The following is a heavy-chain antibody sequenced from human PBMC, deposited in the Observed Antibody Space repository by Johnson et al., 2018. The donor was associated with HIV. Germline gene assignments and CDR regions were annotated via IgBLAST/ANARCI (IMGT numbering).Heavy chain of an antibody. J-gene: IGHJ3*02. CDR3: ARDGGFVGAFDI. D-gene: IGHD3-16*01. V-gene: IGHV3-13*01. Sequence: VQLVESGGGLVQPGGSLRLSCAASGFTLSRYDMHWVRQATGKGLEWVSAIGTAGDTYYLGSVKGRFTISRENAKNSLYLQMNSLRAGDTAVYYCARDGGFVGAFDIWGQGTMVIVSS. CDR1: GFTLSRYD. CDR2: IGTAGDT.